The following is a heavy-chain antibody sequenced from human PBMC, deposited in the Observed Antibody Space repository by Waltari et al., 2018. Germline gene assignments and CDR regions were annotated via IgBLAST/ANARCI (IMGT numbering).Heavy chain of an antibody. D-gene: IGHD4-4*01. CDR1: GCSFSSYW. V-gene: IGHV3-7*01. CDR3: ARESSSFSNYISYGMDV. CDR2: IKQDGSEQ. J-gene: IGHJ6*02. Sequence: EVQLVESGGGLVQPGGSLRLSCAASGCSFSSYWMPGVRQTPGKGLEWVANIKQDGSEQNYVDSVKGRFTISRDNTNNSLHLQMHSLRAEDTAVYSCARESSSFSNYISYGMDVWGQGTTVTVAS.